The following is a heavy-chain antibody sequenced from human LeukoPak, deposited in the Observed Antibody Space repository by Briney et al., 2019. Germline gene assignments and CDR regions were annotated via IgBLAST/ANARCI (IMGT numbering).Heavy chain of an antibody. Sequence: GGSRRLSCAASGFTFSNAWMTWVRQAPGKGLEWVGRFKSKTDGGTTDYAAPVKGRFTISRDDSKNTLYLQMHSLKTEDTAVYYCTASSGLYSSGWFFDHWGQGTLVTVPS. CDR3: TASSGLYSSGWFFDH. CDR1: GFTFSNAW. V-gene: IGHV3-15*01. D-gene: IGHD6-19*01. CDR2: FKSKTDGGTT. J-gene: IGHJ4*02.